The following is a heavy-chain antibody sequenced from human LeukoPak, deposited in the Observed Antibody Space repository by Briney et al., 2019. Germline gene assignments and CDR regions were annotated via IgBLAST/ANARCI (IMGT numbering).Heavy chain of an antibody. CDR1: GFTFDDYT. J-gene: IGHJ4*02. CDR2: ISWDGGST. Sequence: GGSLRLSCAASGFTFDDYTMHWARQAPGKGLEWVSLISWDGGSTYADSVKGRFTISRDNSKNSLYLQMNSLRTEDTALYYCAKDIGDTAMGSFDYWGQGTLVTVSS. CDR3: AKDIGDTAMGSFDY. V-gene: IGHV3-43*01. D-gene: IGHD5-18*01.